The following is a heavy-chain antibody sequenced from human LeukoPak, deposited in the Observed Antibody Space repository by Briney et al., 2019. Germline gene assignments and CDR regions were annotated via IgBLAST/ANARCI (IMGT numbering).Heavy chain of an antibody. J-gene: IGHJ4*02. CDR3: ARSSNWFNFDY. Sequence: ASVKVSCKASGYTFTGYYMHWVRQAPGQGLEWMGWINPNSGGTDYAQKFQGRVTMTRDTSISTAYMELSRLRSDDTAIYYCARSSNWFNFDYWGQGTLVTVSS. CDR2: INPNSGGT. V-gene: IGHV1-2*02. D-gene: IGHD6-13*01. CDR1: GYTFTGYY.